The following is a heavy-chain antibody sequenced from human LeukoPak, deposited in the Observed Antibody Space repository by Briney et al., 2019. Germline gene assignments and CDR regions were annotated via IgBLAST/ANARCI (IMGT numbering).Heavy chain of an antibody. CDR1: GFTFSSYA. D-gene: IGHD6-13*01. V-gene: IGHV3-23*01. J-gene: IGHJ6*03. CDR3: ATNVAAAGLYYYYYYYMDV. Sequence: GGSLRLSCAASGFTFSSYAMSWVRQAPGKGLEWVSAISGSGGSTYYADSVKGRFTISRDNSKNTLYLQMNSLRAEDTAVYYCATNVAAAGLYYYYYYYMDVWGKGTTVTVSS. CDR2: ISGSGGST.